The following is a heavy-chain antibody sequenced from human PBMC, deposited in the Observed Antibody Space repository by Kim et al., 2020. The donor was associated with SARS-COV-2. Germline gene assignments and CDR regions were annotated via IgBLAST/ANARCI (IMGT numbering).Heavy chain of an antibody. J-gene: IGHJ3*02. CDR1: GFTFSGQF. D-gene: IGHD2-15*01. CDR3: ARAGIGWNAFDI. V-gene: IGHV3-11*01. CDR2: ISSGSGNTI. Sequence: GGSLRLSCAASGFTFSGQFMNWIRQAPGKVLEWVSYISSGSGNTIFYADSVKGRFTISRDNAKKSLYLQMNSLRAEDTAVYYCARAGIGWNAFDIWGLGTMVPVSS.